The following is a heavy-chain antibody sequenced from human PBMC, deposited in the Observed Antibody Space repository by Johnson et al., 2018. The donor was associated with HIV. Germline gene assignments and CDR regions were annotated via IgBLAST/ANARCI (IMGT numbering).Heavy chain of an antibody. V-gene: IGHV3-7*03. D-gene: IGHD6-13*01. CDR2: INQDGSQK. Sequence: VQLVESGGTLVQPGGSLRLSCATSGFNFGSYWMSWVRLAPGNRLEWVATINQDGSQKYYVDSLKGRFTISRDTARNSLFLQMISLRAEDTAFYYCARDFGYSSTYYRWGAFDFWGQGTVVSVSS. J-gene: IGHJ3*01. CDR3: ARDFGYSSTYYRWGAFDF. CDR1: GFNFGSYW.